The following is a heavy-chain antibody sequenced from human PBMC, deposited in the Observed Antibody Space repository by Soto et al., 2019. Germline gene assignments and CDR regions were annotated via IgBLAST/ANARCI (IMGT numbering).Heavy chain of an antibody. V-gene: IGHV3-9*01. CDR3: AKDSTSHHCSGGSCYNNYYYYYMDV. J-gene: IGHJ6*03. CDR2: ISWNSGSI. CDR1: GFTFDDYA. D-gene: IGHD2-15*01. Sequence: GGSLRLSCAASGFTFDDYAMHWVRQAPGKGLEWVSGISWNSGSIGYADSVKGRFTISRDNAKNSLYLQMNSLRAEDTALYYCAKDSTSHHCSGGSCYNNYYYYYMDVSGKGTTVTVSS.